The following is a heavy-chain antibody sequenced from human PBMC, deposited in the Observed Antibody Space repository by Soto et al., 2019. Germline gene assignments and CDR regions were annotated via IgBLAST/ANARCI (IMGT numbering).Heavy chain of an antibody. D-gene: IGHD6-13*01. J-gene: IGHJ6*02. CDR3: RRSSRYSTDV. CDR1: GGSISIISY. Sequence: QLQLQESGPGLVKPSETLSLTCTVSGGSISIISYWAWIRQPPGKGLEWIGSIYSIGSTYYNPSLNSRVTISVDTSKNQFSLKLSSVTAADTAVYYCRRSSRYSTDVWGQGTTVTVSS. CDR2: IYSIGST. V-gene: IGHV4-39*01.